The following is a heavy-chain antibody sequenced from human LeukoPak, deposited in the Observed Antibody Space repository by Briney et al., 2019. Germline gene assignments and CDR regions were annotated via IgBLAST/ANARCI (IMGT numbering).Heavy chain of an antibody. Sequence: KPSETLSLTCTVSGGSISSYYWSWIRQPPGKGLEWIGYIYYSGSTNYNPSLKSRVTISVDTSKNQFSLKLSSVTAADTAVYYCARADILNGYSLTDYYFDYWGQGTLVTVSS. CDR2: IYYSGST. CDR3: ARADILNGYSLTDYYFDY. CDR1: GGSISSYY. D-gene: IGHD3-9*01. J-gene: IGHJ4*02. V-gene: IGHV4-59*01.